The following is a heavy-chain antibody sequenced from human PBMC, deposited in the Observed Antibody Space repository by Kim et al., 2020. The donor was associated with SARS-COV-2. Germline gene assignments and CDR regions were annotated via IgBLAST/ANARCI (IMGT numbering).Heavy chain of an antibody. CDR1: GFTFSSYG. V-gene: IGHV3-33*01. Sequence: GGSLRLSCAASGFTFSSYGMHWVRQAPGKGLEWVAVIWYDGSNKYYADSVKGRFTISRDNSKNTLYLQMNSLRAEDTAVYYCARSPLYCGGDCTAYYYYGMDVWGQGTTVTVSS. CDR2: IWYDGSNK. D-gene: IGHD2-21*02. CDR3: ARSPLYCGGDCTAYYYYGMDV. J-gene: IGHJ6*02.